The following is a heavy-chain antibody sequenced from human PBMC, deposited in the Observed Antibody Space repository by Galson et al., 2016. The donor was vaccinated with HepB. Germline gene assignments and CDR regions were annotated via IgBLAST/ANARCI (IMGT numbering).Heavy chain of an antibody. D-gene: IGHD2-21*02. J-gene: IGHJ4*02. CDR2: INAGNGDT. V-gene: IGHV1-3*01. CDR1: GYTHNYV. CDR3: ASGNCGGDCYLDY. Sequence: SVKVSCKASGYTHNYVMHWVRQAPGQRLEWMGWINAGNGDTGYSQRFQGRVTIARDTSSNTAYMVLSSLKSEDTAVYYCASGNCGGDCYLDYWGQGTLVTVSS.